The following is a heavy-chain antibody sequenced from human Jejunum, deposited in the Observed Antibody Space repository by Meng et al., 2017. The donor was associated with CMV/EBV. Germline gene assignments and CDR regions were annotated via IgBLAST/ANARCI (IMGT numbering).Heavy chain of an antibody. D-gene: IGHD1-26*01. CDR2: ISAYNGNT. Sequence: QAQLGNAGGEVKKPGASLKVSCKASGYTFTNYGITWVRQAPGQGLEWMGWISAYNGNTNYAQTLQGRVTMTTDTSTSTAYMELRSLRSDDTAVYYCARVEVGITSGDYWGQGTLVTVSS. CDR3: ARVEVGITSGDY. CDR1: GYTFTNYG. V-gene: IGHV1-18*01. J-gene: IGHJ4*02.